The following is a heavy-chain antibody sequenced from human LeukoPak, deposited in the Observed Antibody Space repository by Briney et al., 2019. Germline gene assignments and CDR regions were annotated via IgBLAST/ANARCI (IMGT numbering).Heavy chain of an antibody. CDR3: AQYYYDSSGYSTVDAFDI. D-gene: IGHD3-22*01. V-gene: IGHV1-2*02. CDR1: GYTFTGYY. Sequence: ASVKVSCKASGYTFTGYYMHWVRQAPGQGLEWMGWINPNSGGTNYAQKFQGRVTMTRDTSISTAYMELSRLRSDDTAVYYCAQYYYDSSGYSTVDAFDIWGQGTMVTVSS. CDR2: INPNSGGT. J-gene: IGHJ3*02.